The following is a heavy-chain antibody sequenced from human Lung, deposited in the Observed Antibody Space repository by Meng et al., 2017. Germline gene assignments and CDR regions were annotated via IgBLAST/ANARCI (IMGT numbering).Heavy chain of an antibody. CDR3: GHSPGNSGWSAEYFQH. CDR1: GFSLSASGVG. J-gene: IGHJ1*01. V-gene: IGHV2-5*02. CDR2: IYWDDDK. D-gene: IGHD6-19*01. Sequence: QITLKESGPTLVKPTQTLTLTCTFSGFSLSASGVGVGWIRQPPGKALEWLALIYWDDDKRYSQSLKSRLAVTKDTSKNQVVLTMTNMDPVDTAIYYCGHSPGNSGWSAEYFQHWGQGTLVTVSS.